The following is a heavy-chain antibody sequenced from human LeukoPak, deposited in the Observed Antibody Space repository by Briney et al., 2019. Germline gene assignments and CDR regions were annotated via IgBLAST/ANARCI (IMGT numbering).Heavy chain of an antibody. J-gene: IGHJ4*02. CDR1: GYSFTSYW. CDR3: ARRGYCSSTSCYPFDY. V-gene: IGHV5-51*01. CDR2: IYPGDSDT. Sequence: GESLKISCKGSGYSFTSYWIGWVRQMPGKGLEWMGIIYPGDSDTRYSPSFQGQVTISDDKSISTAYLQWSSLKASDTAMYYCARRGYCSSTSCYPFDYWGQGTLVTVSS. D-gene: IGHD2-2*01.